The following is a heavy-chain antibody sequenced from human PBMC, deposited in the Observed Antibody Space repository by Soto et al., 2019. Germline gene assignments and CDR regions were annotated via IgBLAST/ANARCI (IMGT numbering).Heavy chain of an antibody. CDR1: GGSISSYY. CDR2: IYYSGST. J-gene: IGHJ5*02. D-gene: IGHD3-3*01. CDR3: AIDYDFWSFDP. Sequence: SETLSLTCTVSGGSISSYYWSWIRQPPGKGLEWIGYIYYSGSTNYNPSLKSRVTISVDTSKNQFSLKLSSVTAADTAVYYCAIDYDFWSFDPWGQGTLVTVSS. V-gene: IGHV4-59*01.